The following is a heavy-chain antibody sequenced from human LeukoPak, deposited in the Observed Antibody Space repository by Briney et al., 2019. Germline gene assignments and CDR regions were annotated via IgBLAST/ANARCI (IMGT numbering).Heavy chain of an antibody. Sequence: SQTLSLTCAISGDSVSSNSAAWDWIRQSPSRGLEWLGRTYYRSKWYSDYALFVKSRITINPDTSKNQFSLQLNSVTPEDTAVYYCAREVRGINITGFDYWGQGTLVTVSS. CDR3: AREVRGINITGFDY. CDR2: TYYRSKWYS. D-gene: IGHD3-10*01. CDR1: GDSVSSNSAA. V-gene: IGHV6-1*01. J-gene: IGHJ4*02.